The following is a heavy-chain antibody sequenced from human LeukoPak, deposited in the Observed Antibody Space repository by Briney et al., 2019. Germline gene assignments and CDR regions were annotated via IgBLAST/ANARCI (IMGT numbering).Heavy chain of an antibody. CDR3: ARENSGSYRGFDY. J-gene: IGHJ4*02. Sequence: LSETLSLTCAVYGGSFSGYYWSWIRQPPGKGLEWIGEINHSGSTNYNPSLKSRVTISVDTSKNQFSLKLSSVTAADTAVFYCARENSGSYRGFDYWGQGTLVTVSS. CDR1: GGSFSGYY. CDR2: INHSGST. D-gene: IGHD1-26*01. V-gene: IGHV4-34*01.